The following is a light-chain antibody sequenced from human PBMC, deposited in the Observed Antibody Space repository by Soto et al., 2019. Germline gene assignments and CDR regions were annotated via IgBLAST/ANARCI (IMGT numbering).Light chain of an antibody. CDR1: QSVSSN. CDR2: GAS. J-gene: IGKJ1*01. Sequence: EIVMTQSPATLSVSPGERATLSCRASQSVSSNLAWYQQKPGQAPRLLISGASTRATGIPARFSGSGSGTEFTLTISSLQSEDFAVYYCKNYDNWTGTFGKGNKVEIK. V-gene: IGKV3-15*01. CDR3: KNYDNWTGT.